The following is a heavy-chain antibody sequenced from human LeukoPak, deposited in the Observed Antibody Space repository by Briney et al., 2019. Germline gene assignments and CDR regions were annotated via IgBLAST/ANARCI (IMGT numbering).Heavy chain of an antibody. J-gene: IGHJ3*02. V-gene: IGHV4-34*01. CDR1: GGSFSGYY. CDR3: ARQGYHDYVWGSYEIDI. D-gene: IGHD3-16*01. CDR2: INHSGST. Sequence: SETLSLTCAVYGGSFSGYYWSWIRQSPGKGLEWIGEINHSGSTNYNPSLKSRVTISIDTSKNQFSLKLSSVTAADTAVYYCARQGYHDYVWGSYEIDIWGQGTMVTVSS.